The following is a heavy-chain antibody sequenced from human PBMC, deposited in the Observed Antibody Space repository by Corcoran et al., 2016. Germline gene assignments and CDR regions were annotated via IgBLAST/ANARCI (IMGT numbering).Heavy chain of an antibody. CDR3: ARVSTRNDYDSSGTRPTSGNYFDY. D-gene: IGHD3-22*01. CDR1: GGTFSSYA. J-gene: IGHJ4*02. V-gene: IGHV1-69*06. CDR2: IIPIFGTA. Sequence: QVQLVQSGAEVKKPGSSVKVSCKASGGTFSSYAISWVRQAPGQGLEWMGGIIPIFGTANYAQKFQGRVTITADKSTSTAYMELSSLRSEDTAVYYCARVSTRNDYDSSGTRPTSGNYFDYWGQGTLVTGSS.